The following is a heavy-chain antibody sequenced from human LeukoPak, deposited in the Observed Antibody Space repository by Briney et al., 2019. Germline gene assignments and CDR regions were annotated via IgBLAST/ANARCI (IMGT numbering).Heavy chain of an antibody. Sequence: PGGSLRLSCAASGFTFSAYGMHWVRRDPGEGLDWVAFIRSDGSNKYYADSVKGRFTISRDNSENTLYLQMNSLTAEDTAVYYCVADFDYWGQGTLVTVSS. J-gene: IGHJ4*02. CDR1: GFTFSAYG. V-gene: IGHV3-30*02. CDR2: IRSDGSNK. CDR3: VADFDY.